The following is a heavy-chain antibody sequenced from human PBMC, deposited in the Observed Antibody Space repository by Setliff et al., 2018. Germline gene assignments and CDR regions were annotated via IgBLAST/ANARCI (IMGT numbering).Heavy chain of an antibody. CDR2: INPNTGGT. CDR1: GYTFTGHY. Sequence: ASVKVSCKASGYTFTGHYIHWVRQAPGQGLEWMGWINPNTGGTNYAQKFQGRVTMTRDTSISTAYMELSRLRSDDTAVYYCARGTSSSSWPEYFQHWGQGTLVTVSS. CDR3: ARGTSSSSWPEYFQH. V-gene: IGHV1-2*02. J-gene: IGHJ1*01. D-gene: IGHD6-13*01.